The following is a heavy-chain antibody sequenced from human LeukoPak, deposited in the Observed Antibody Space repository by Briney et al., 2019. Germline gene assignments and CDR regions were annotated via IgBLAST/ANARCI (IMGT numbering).Heavy chain of an antibody. Sequence: PGGSLRLSCAASGFSFSSYAMSWVRQAPGKGLEWVSVIGGGPGNTYYTDSVKGRFTISRDNAKNSLYLQMNSLRAEDTAVYYCARDRGDGYPHFDYWGQGTLVTVSS. CDR3: ARDRGDGYPHFDY. CDR1: GFSFSSYA. V-gene: IGHV3-23*01. J-gene: IGHJ4*02. CDR2: IGGGPGNT. D-gene: IGHD2-21*01.